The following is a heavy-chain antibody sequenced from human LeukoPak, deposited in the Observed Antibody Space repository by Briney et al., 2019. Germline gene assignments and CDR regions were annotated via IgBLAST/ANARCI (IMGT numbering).Heavy chain of an antibody. CDR1: GFTFSSYG. V-gene: IGHV3-30*18. CDR3: AKDCSGGSCYSLDY. CDR2: ISYDGSNK. D-gene: IGHD2-15*01. J-gene: IGHJ4*02. Sequence: PGRSLRLSCAASGFTFSSYGMHWVRQAPGKGLEWVAVISYDGSNKYYADSVKGRFTISRDNSKNTLYLQMNSLRAEDTAVYYCAKDCSGGSCYSLDYWGQGTLVTVSS.